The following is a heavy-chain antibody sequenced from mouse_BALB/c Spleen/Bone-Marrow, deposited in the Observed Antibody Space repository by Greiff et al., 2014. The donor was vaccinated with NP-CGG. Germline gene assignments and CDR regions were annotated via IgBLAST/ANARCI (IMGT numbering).Heavy chain of an antibody. CDR1: GYTFTSYW. D-gene: IGHD2-1*01. J-gene: IGHJ4*01. V-gene: IGHV1S81*02. CDR2: INPSSGRT. CDR3: ARYGNYDAMDY. Sequence: QVQLQQSGAELVKPGASVKLPCKASGYTFTSYWMHWVKQRPGQGLEWIGEINPSSGRTNYNETFKSKATLTVDKSSTTAYMQLSSLTSDDSAVYYCARYGNYDAMDYWGQGTSVTVSS.